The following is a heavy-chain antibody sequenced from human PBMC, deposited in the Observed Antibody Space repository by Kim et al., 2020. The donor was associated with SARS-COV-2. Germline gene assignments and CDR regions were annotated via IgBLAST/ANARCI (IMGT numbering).Heavy chain of an antibody. CDR3: AKSPMTSVTTSNY. CDR2: ISGGGGVT. Sequence: GGSLRLSCAASGFTFSNYAMSWVRQAPGKGLEWVSAISGGGGVTYYADSVKGRFTISRDNSKNTLFLQMNSLRAEDTAVYYCAKSPMTSVTTSNYWGQGTLVTVSS. CDR1: GFTFSNYA. V-gene: IGHV3-23*01. D-gene: IGHD4-17*01. J-gene: IGHJ4*02.